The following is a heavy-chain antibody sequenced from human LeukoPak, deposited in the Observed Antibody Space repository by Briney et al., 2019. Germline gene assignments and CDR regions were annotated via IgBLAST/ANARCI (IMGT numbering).Heavy chain of an antibody. CDR2: IYYSGST. CDR3: ARGTREYFDY. D-gene: IGHD3-10*01. Sequence: SETLSLTCTVSGGSISSYYWSWIRQPPGKGLEWIGYIYYSGSTNYNPSLKSRVTISVDTSKNQFSLKLSSVTAADTAVHYCARGTREYFDYWGQGNPV. V-gene: IGHV4-59*01. CDR1: GGSISSYY. J-gene: IGHJ4*02.